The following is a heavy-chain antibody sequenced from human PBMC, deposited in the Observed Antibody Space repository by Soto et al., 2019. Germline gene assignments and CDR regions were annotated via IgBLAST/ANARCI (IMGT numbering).Heavy chain of an antibody. Sequence: ASVKVSCKASGYTFTGYYMHWVRQAPGQGLEWMGWINPNSGGTSYAQKFQGWVTMTRDTSISTAYMELSRLRSDDTAVYYCARDCSSTSCLDPWGQGTPVTVSS. V-gene: IGHV1-2*04. J-gene: IGHJ5*02. CDR1: GYTFTGYY. CDR2: INPNSGGT. CDR3: ARDCSSTSCLDP. D-gene: IGHD2-2*01.